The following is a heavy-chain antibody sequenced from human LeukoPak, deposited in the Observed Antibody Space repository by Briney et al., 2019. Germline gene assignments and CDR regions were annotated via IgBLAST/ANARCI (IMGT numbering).Heavy chain of an antibody. J-gene: IGHJ4*02. CDR2: ISGSGAST. D-gene: IGHD3-22*01. V-gene: IGHV3-23*01. Sequence: GGSLRLSCAASGFTFSNYAMSWVRQAPGKGLEWVSAISGSGASTYYADSVKGRFTISRDNSKNTLYLQMNSLRAEDTAVYYCAKDWDYYDSSGYSYFDYWGQGTLVTVSS. CDR3: AKDWDYYDSSGYSYFDY. CDR1: GFTFSNYA.